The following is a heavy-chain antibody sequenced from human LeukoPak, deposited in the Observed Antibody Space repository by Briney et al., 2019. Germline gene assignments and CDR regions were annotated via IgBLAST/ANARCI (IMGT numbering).Heavy chain of an antibody. CDR3: ARGWDCSSTSCYKARPFDY. J-gene: IGHJ4*02. CDR2: IYYSGST. Sequence: SETLSLTCTVSGGSISSYYWSWIRQPPGKGLEWIGYIYYSGSTNYNPSLKSRVTISVDTSKNQFPLKLSSVTAADTAVYYCARGWDCSSTSCYKARPFDYWGQGTLVTVSS. V-gene: IGHV4-59*01. CDR1: GGSISSYY. D-gene: IGHD2-2*02.